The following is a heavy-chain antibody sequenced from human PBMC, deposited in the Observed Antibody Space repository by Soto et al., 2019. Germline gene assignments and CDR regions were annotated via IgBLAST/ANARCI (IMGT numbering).Heavy chain of an antibody. CDR1: GGYISSNY. J-gene: IGHJ4*02. V-gene: IGHV4-59*08. Sequence: QVQLQESGPGLVKPSETLSLTCTVSGGYISSNYWSWIRQPPGKGLEYIGYIDYSGSTHYKASLKSRVTISVDTSKNQFSLKLSSVTAADTAIYYCARHRTGLDSWGQGTLVTVSS. CDR3: ARHRTGLDS. D-gene: IGHD3-9*01. CDR2: IDYSGST.